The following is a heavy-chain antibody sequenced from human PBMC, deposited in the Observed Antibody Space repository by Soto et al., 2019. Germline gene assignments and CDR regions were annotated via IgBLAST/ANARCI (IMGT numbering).Heavy chain of an antibody. D-gene: IGHD3-3*01. CDR2: IKSKPDDGAT. J-gene: IGHJ4*02. CDR1: GFSLNNAW. V-gene: IGHV3-15*07. CDR3: SLLSNDF. Sequence: EVQLVESGGGLVKPGGSLRLSCAASGFSLNNAWMNWVRQAPGKGLEWVGRIKSKPDDGATNYAAPVKGRFTISRDDSKNTLYLQMNSLKTEDTAVYYCSLLSNDFWGQGTRVTVSS.